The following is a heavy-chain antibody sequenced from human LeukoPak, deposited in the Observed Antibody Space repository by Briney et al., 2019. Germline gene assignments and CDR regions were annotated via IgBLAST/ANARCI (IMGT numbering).Heavy chain of an antibody. D-gene: IGHD6-19*01. J-gene: IGHJ3*02. Sequence: GGSLRLSCAASGFTFTSYAMSWVRQAPGKGLEWVSAISGSGGTTYYAGSVKGRFTISRDNSKNTLYLQMSSLRAEDTAVYYCARDPKPGIAVAVDAFDIWGQGTMVTVSS. CDR1: GFTFTSYA. V-gene: IGHV3-23*01. CDR3: ARDPKPGIAVAVDAFDI. CDR2: ISGSGGTT.